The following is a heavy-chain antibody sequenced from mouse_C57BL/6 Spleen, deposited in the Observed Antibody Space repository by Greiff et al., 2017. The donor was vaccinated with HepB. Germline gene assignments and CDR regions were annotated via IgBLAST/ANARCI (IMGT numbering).Heavy chain of an antibody. V-gene: IGHV1-69*01. J-gene: IGHJ2*01. Sequence: QVQLQQPGAELVMPGASVKLSCKASGYTFTSYWMHWVKQRPGQGLEWIGEIDPSDSYTNYNQKFKGKSTLTVDKSSSTAYLQHSSLTSEDSAVYYCARWGGNYDYWGQGTTLTVSS. CDR2: IDPSDSYT. D-gene: IGHD2-1*01. CDR1: GYTFTSYW. CDR3: ARWGGNYDY.